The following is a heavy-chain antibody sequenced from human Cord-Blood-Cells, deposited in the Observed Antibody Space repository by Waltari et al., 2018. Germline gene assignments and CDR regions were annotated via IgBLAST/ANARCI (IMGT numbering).Heavy chain of an antibody. D-gene: IGHD4-4*01. Sequence: QVQLVQSGAEVKKPGSSVKVACKASGGTFSSYAITWVRQAPGQGLEWMGRIIPILGIANYVQKFQGRVTITADKSTSTAYMELSSMRSEDTAVYYCARDGDYSNYFDYWGQGTLVTVSS. J-gene: IGHJ4*02. CDR1: GGTFSSYA. CDR3: ARDGDYSNYFDY. V-gene: IGHV1-69*09. CDR2: IIPILGIA.